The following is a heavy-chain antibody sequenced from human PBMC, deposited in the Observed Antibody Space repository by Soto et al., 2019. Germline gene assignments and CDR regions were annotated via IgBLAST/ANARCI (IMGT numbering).Heavy chain of an antibody. V-gene: IGHV1-69*01. D-gene: IGHD3-22*01. J-gene: IGHJ5*02. Sequence: QVQLVQSGAEVKKPGSSVKVSCKASGGTFSSYAISWVRQTPGQGLEWMGGIIPIFGTANYAQKFQGRVTITADESTSTAYMELSSLRSEDMAVYYCARVYYYDSSGVNWFDPWGQGTLVTVSS. CDR1: GGTFSSYA. CDR3: ARVYYYDSSGVNWFDP. CDR2: IIPIFGTA.